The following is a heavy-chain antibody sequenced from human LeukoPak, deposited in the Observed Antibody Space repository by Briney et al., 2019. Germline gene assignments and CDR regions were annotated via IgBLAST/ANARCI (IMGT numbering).Heavy chain of an antibody. CDR3: ARLAAGSDYFDY. Sequence: PGGSLRLSCAASGYPFSMYWMSWVRQAPGKGLEWVANIKPDGSGKHYVDSVKGRFTFSRDNAKNSLYVQMDGLRAEDMAVYYCARLAAGSDYFDYWGQGTLVTVSS. D-gene: IGHD6-13*01. V-gene: IGHV3-7*04. J-gene: IGHJ4*02. CDR1: GYPFSMYW. CDR2: IKPDGSGK.